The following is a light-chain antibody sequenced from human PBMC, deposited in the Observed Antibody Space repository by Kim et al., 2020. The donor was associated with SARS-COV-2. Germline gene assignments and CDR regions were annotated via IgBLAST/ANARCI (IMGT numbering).Light chain of an antibody. CDR1: QTVSSRS. CDR2: DAY. Sequence: EIVLTQSPDTLSLSPGERATLSCRASQTVSSRSVNWYQQKPGQAPRLLIYDAYRRATGVPDRFRGSGSGTDFTLTISRLEPEDFAVYHCQQYDSLPWTFGQGTKVDIK. V-gene: IGKV3-20*01. CDR3: QQYDSLPWT. J-gene: IGKJ1*01.